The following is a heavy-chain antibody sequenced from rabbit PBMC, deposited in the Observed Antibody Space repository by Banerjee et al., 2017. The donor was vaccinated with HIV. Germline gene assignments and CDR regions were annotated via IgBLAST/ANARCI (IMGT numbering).Heavy chain of an antibody. V-gene: IGHV1S45*01. CDR3: ARDWGAYAGHGYATGWLDL. J-gene: IGHJ5*01. CDR2: INTISGDT. CDR1: GFSFSNGYV. Sequence: QEQLVESGGGLVQPEGSLTLTCKASGFSFSNGYVMCWVRQAPGKGLEWIACINTISGDTVYATWAKGRFTISKTSSTTVTLQMTSLTAADTATYFCARDWGAYAGHGYATGWLDLWGQGTLVTVS. D-gene: IGHD6-1*01.